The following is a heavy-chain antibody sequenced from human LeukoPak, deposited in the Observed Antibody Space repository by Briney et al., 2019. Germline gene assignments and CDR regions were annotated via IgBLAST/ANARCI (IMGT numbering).Heavy chain of an antibody. CDR1: GYTFTSYD. CDR3: ARGRYSSSWFNNWFDP. Sequence: ASVKVSCKASGYTFTSYDINWVRQATGQGLEWMGWMNPNSGNTDYAQKFQGRVTITRNTSMSTAYMELSSLRSEDTALYYCARGRYSSSWFNNWFDPWGQGTLVTVSS. D-gene: IGHD6-13*01. V-gene: IGHV1-8*03. CDR2: MNPNSGNT. J-gene: IGHJ5*02.